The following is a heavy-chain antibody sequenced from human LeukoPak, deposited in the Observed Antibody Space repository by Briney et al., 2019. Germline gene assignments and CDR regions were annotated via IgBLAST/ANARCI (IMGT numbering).Heavy chain of an antibody. D-gene: IGHD1-26*01. CDR1: GFTFDDYA. Sequence: PGRSLRLSCAASGFTFDDYAMHWVRQAPGKGLEWVSGISWNSGSIGYADSVKGRFTISRDNAKNSLYLQMNSLRAEDMALYYCAKDIGGSYEWFVFDIWGQGTMVTVSS. V-gene: IGHV3-9*03. CDR2: ISWNSGSI. CDR3: AKDIGGSYEWFVFDI. J-gene: IGHJ3*02.